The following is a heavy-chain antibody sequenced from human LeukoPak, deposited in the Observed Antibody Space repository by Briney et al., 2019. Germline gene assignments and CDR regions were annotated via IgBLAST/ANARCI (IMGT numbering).Heavy chain of an antibody. J-gene: IGHJ6*03. V-gene: IGHV4-4*07. Sequence: SETLSLTCTVSGGSISSYYWSWIRQPAGKGLEWIGRIYTSGSTNYNPSLKRRVTMSVDTSKNQFSLKLSSVTAADTAVYYCARDSAVADYYYYYYMDVWGKGTTVTVSS. CDR1: GGSISSYY. D-gene: IGHD6-19*01. CDR2: IYTSGST. CDR3: ARDSAVADYYYYYYMDV.